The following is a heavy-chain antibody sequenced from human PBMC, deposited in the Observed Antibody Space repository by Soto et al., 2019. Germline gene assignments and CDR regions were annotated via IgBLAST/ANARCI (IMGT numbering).Heavy chain of an antibody. Sequence: NPSETLSLTCTVSGGSISSSSYYWGWIRQPPGKGLEWIGSIYYSGSTYYNPSLKSRVTISVDTSKNQFSLKLSSVTAADTAVYYCARDRMSPYGSGSYDYYYYGMDVWGQGTTVTVSS. J-gene: IGHJ6*02. D-gene: IGHD3-10*01. CDR2: IYYSGST. CDR1: GGSISSSSYY. CDR3: ARDRMSPYGSGSYDYYYYGMDV. V-gene: IGHV4-39*02.